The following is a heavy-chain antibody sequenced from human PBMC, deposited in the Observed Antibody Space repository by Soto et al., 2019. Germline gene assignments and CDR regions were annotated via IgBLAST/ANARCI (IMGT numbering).Heavy chain of an antibody. CDR1: GFTFSSYG. V-gene: IGHV3-33*01. D-gene: IGHD3-22*01. CDR3: ASGYYDSSGYLGYYYGMDG. Sequence: QVQLVESGGGVVQPGRSLRLSCAASGFTFSSYGMHWVRQAPGKGLEWVAVIWYDGSNKYYADSVKGRFTISRDNSKNTLYLQMNSLRAEDTAVYYCASGYYDSSGYLGYYYGMDGWGQGTTVTVSS. CDR2: IWYDGSNK. J-gene: IGHJ6*02.